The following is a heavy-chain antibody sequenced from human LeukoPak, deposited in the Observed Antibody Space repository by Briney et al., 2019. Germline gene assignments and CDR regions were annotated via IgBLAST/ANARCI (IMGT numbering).Heavy chain of an antibody. V-gene: IGHV4-31*03. CDR3: ARGYGEDEYLDY. CDR1: GGSISRGGYY. Sequence: PSETLSLTCTVSGGSISRGGYYWSWIRQHAGKGLEWIGYIYYSGSTYYNPSLKSRVTISVDTSKNQFSLKLTSVTAADTAVYYCARGYGEDEYLDYWGQGTLVTVSS. J-gene: IGHJ4*02. D-gene: IGHD4-17*01. CDR2: IYYSGST.